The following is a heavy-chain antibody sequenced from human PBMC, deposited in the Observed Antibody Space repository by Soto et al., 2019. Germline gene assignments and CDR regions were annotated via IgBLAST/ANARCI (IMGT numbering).Heavy chain of an antibody. CDR1: GYTFTSYY. J-gene: IGHJ4*02. V-gene: IGHV1-46*01. CDR3: ARDAADTAMVSLFYFDY. Sequence: GASVKVSCKASGYTFTSYYMHWVRQAPGQGLEWMGIINPSGGSTSYAQKFQGRVTMTRDTSTSTVYMELSSLRSEDTAVYYCARDAADTAMVSLFYFDYWGQGTQVTVS. CDR2: INPSGGST. D-gene: IGHD5-18*01.